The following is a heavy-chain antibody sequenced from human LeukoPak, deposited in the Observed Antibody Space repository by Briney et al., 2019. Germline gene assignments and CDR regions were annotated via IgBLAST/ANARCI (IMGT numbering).Heavy chain of an antibody. CDR2: ISWNRGII. D-gene: IGHD4-11*01. J-gene: IGHJ4*02. Sequence: GRSLRLSCAASGFTFEDYAMHWVRQVPGRGLEWVSGISWNRGIIEYADSVKGRFTISRDNARNSLYLQMNSLRAEDTAVYFCAKDRSVTTYVFDYWGQGTLVTVSS. CDR1: GFTFEDYA. V-gene: IGHV3-9*01. CDR3: AKDRSVTTYVFDY.